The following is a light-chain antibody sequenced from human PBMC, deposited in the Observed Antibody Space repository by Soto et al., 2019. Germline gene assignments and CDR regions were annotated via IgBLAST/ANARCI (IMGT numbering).Light chain of an antibody. CDR1: QGVLYSANNKNY. CDR2: WAS. Sequence: DIVMTQSPHFLAVALGERATINCKSSQGVLYSANNKNYLAWYQQKPGQPPKLLIYWASTRESGVPGRFSGSGSGTDFTLTISSLQAEDVAVYYCQQYYSTPKTFGQGTKVDIK. CDR3: QQYYSTPKT. V-gene: IGKV4-1*01. J-gene: IGKJ1*01.